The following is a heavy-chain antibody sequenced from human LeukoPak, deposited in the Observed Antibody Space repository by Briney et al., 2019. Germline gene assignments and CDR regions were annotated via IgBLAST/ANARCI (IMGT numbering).Heavy chain of an antibody. V-gene: IGHV3-30-3*01. Sequence: GGSLKLSCAASGFTFSGHAMVWVRQAPGKGLEWVSFISYDGSNKVYADSVMGRFTISRDNSKDTVDLQINSLRDEDTAVYYCAKDWGQRGVGATLGHWGQGTLVIVSS. CDR1: GFTFSGHA. CDR2: ISYDGSNK. CDR3: AKDWGQRGVGATLGH. D-gene: IGHD1-26*01. J-gene: IGHJ4*02.